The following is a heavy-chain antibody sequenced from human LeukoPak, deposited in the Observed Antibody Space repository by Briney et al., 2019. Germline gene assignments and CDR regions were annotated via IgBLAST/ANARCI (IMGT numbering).Heavy chain of an antibody. V-gene: IGHV3-23*01. CDR1: GFTFSSYA. CDR3: AKQGLGYCSSTSCWVDY. D-gene: IGHD2-2*01. Sequence: PGGSLRLSCAASGFTFSSYAMSWVRHAPGKGLELVSAISGSGGSTYYADSVKGRFTISRDNSKNTLYLQMNSLRAEDTAVYYCAKQGLGYCSSTSCWVDYWGQGTLVTVSS. CDR2: ISGSGGST. J-gene: IGHJ4*02.